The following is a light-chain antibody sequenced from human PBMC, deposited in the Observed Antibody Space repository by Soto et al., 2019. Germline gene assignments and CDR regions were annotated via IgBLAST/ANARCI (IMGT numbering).Light chain of an antibody. V-gene: IGLV3-1*01. CDR3: QAWDSSVV. J-gene: IGLJ2*01. CDR1: KLGDKY. Sequence: SYELTQPPSVSVSPGQTASITCSGDKLGDKYACWYQQKPGQSPVLVIYQDSKRPSGIPERFSGSNSGNTATLTISGTQAMDEADYYCQAWDSSVVFGGGTKQIVL. CDR2: QDS.